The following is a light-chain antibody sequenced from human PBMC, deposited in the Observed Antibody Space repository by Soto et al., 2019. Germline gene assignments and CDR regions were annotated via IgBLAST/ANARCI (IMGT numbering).Light chain of an antibody. V-gene: IGLV1-44*01. Sequence: QSVLTQPPSASGTPGQRVTISCAGSNSDIGGNTVNWYQQLPGKPTKLLIYSNDQRTSGVPDRFSGSQSCTSASLAISGLQSEYEAEAYFAAWDYSLNCYVIFGDGTQLPVL. J-gene: IGLJ2*01. CDR3: AAWDYSLNCYVI. CDR2: SND. CDR1: NSDIGGNT.